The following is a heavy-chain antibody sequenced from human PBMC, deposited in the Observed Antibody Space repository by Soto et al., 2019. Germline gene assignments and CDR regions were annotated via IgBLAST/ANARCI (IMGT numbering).Heavy chain of an antibody. CDR2: IIPIFGTA. D-gene: IGHD2-2*01. V-gene: IGHV1-69*01. Sequence: QVQLVQSGAEVKKPGSSVKVSCKASGGTFSSYAISWVRQAPGQGLEWMGGIIPIFGTANYAQKFQGRVTITADEATSTAYMELSILRSEDTAVYYCARYAFFPQPSEGGFDYWCQGTLVTVSS. CDR3: ARYAFFPQPSEGGFDY. J-gene: IGHJ4*02. CDR1: GGTFSSYA.